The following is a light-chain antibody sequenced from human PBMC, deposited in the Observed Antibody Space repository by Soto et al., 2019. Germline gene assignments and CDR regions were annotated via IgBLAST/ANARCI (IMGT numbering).Light chain of an antibody. V-gene: IGKV3-20*01. CDR2: GAS. Sequence: EIVLTQSPATLSLSPGERATLFCRASQSVSRNLAWHQQKPGQAPRLLIYGASSRATGIPDRFSGSGSGTDFTLTISRLEPEDFAVYYCQQYGDSPTFGQGTKVDIK. CDR1: QSVSRN. CDR3: QQYGDSPT. J-gene: IGKJ1*01.